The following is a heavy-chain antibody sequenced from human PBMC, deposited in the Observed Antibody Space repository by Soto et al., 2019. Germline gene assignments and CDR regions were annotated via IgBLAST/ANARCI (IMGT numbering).Heavy chain of an antibody. CDR2: IYNSGST. V-gene: IGHV4-61*01. J-gene: IGHJ4*02. D-gene: IGHD2-21*02. Sequence: SETLSLTCTVSGGSIGGTISSYYWSWIRQPPGKGLEWIGYIYNSGSTNYNPSLKSRVAISVDTSRNQVSLKLSSVTAADTAVYYCASSYCGGDCHRNFDFWGQGALVTVSS. CDR3: ASSYCGGDCHRNFDF. CDR1: GGSIGGTISSYY.